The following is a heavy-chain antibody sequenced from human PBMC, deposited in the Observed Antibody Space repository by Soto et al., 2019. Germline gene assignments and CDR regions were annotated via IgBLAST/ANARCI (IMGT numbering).Heavy chain of an antibody. CDR3: ARDCSTTSCYLAPYFYYGMDV. CDR1: GFTFSSYW. Sequence: GGSLRLSCAASGFTFSSYWMSWVRQAPGKGLEWVANIKQDGSEKYYVDSGKGRFTISRDNAKKSLYLQMNSLRAEDTAVYNCARDCSTTSCYLAPYFYYGMDVWGQGTTVTVSS. D-gene: IGHD2-2*01. J-gene: IGHJ6*02. V-gene: IGHV3-7*01. CDR2: IKQDGSEK.